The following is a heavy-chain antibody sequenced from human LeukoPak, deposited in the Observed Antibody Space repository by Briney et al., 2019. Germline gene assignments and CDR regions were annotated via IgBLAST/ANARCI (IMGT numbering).Heavy chain of an antibody. J-gene: IGHJ6*03. Sequence: TSETLSLTCTVSGYSISSGYYWGWIRQPPGKGLEWIGSIYHSGSTYYNPSLKSRVTISVDTSKNQFSLKLSSVTAADTAVYYCARAYYYDSSGYYPHYYYYMDVWGKGTTVTVSS. CDR1: GYSISSGYY. CDR2: IYHSGST. D-gene: IGHD3-22*01. V-gene: IGHV4-38-2*02. CDR3: ARAYYYDSSGYYPHYYYYMDV.